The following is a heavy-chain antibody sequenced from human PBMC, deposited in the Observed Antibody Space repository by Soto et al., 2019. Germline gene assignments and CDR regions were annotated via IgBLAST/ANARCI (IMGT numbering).Heavy chain of an antibody. V-gene: IGHV3-23*01. CDR3: SKDLKGGDFWSDYFSRDAFDF. CDR2: ISGSAGGT. CDR1: GFTFGHYA. J-gene: IGHJ3*01. Sequence: EVQLLESGGGLVQPGGSLRLSCAASGFTFGHYAMTWVRQAPGKGLEWVSTISGSAGGTYYADSVKGRFTISRDKSNNPQYMQMNSLRAEDTAIYYCSKDLKGGDFWSDYFSRDAFDFWGQGATVSVSS. D-gene: IGHD3-3*01.